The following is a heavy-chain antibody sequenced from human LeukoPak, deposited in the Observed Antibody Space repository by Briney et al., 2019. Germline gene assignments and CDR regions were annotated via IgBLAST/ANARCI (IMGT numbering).Heavy chain of an antibody. CDR3: ATASGSYYLGAGSYIPGGGSNTATFDY. V-gene: IGHV1-24*01. CDR2: FDLEDGET. D-gene: IGHD1-26*01. CDR1: GYTLTELS. J-gene: IGHJ4*02. Sequence: ASVKVSCKVSGYTLTELSMHWVRQAPGKGLEWMGGFDLEDGETIYAQKFQGRVTMTEDTSTDTAYMELSSLRSEDTAVYYCATASGSYYLGAGSYIPGGGSNTATFDYWGQGTLVTVSS.